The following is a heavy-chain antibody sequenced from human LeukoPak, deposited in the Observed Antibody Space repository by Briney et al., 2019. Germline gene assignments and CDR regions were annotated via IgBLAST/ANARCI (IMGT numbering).Heavy chain of an antibody. J-gene: IGHJ4*02. Sequence: GGSLRLSCAASGFTFSTYSMDWVRQAPGKGLEYVSAISSNGDSTHYANSVKGRFTISRDNSKNTLYLHMDSLRAEDMAVYFCGREGAVKHYGANRPFACWGQGTLVTVPS. V-gene: IGHV3-64*01. CDR3: GREGAVKHYGANRPFAC. D-gene: IGHD4-17*01. CDR2: ISSNGDST. CDR1: GFTFSTYS.